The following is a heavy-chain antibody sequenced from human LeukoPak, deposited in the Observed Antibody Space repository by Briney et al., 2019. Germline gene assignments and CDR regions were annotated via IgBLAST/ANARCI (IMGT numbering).Heavy chain of an antibody. J-gene: IGHJ5*02. CDR2: IKSDGSEK. CDR3: AREDCSGGACFSPIDL. Sequence: GGSLRLSCAASGFTFSSYWMTWVRRAPGKGLEWVANIKSDGSEKFYVDSVRGRFTISRDNDENALFLQMNSLRADDTGVYYCAREDCSGGACFSPIDLWGQGTLVTVSS. CDR1: GFTFSSYW. V-gene: IGHV3-7*01. D-gene: IGHD2-15*01.